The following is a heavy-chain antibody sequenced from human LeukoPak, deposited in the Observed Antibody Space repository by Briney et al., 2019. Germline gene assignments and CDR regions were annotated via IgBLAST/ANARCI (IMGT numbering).Heavy chain of an antibody. D-gene: IGHD4-17*01. CDR3: AKDPGYGDYVSFFDI. CDR1: GFTFSSYG. CDR2: ISYDGSNK. J-gene: IGHJ3*02. Sequence: SGRSLRLSCAASGFTFSSYGMHWVRQAPGKGLEWVAVISYDGSNKYYADSVKGRFTISRDNSKNTLYLQMNSLRAEDTAVYYCAKDPGYGDYVSFFDIWGQGTMVTVSS. V-gene: IGHV3-30*18.